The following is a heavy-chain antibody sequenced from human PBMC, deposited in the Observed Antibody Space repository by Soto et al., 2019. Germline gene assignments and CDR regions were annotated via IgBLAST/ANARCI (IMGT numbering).Heavy chain of an antibody. V-gene: IGHV4-30-4*01. Sequence: SETLSLACTVSGDSISSLHYYWTWVRQPPGKGLEWVGYIYYTGNNFYNPALQSRIAMSVDPSTNQFSLNLASVTAADTAVYYCAREPKQNYDTSTCNGGFDSWGPGTLVTVSS. J-gene: IGHJ4*02. CDR1: GDSISSLHYY. CDR3: AREPKQNYDTSTCNGGFDS. D-gene: IGHD3-22*01. CDR2: IYYTGNN.